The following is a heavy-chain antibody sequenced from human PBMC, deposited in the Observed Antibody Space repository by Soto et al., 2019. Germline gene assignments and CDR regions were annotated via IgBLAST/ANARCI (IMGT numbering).Heavy chain of an antibody. J-gene: IGHJ5*02. Sequence: SETLSLTSAVYGGSFSCYYWSWIRPPPGKGLEWIGEINHSGSTNYNPSLKSRVTISVDTSKNQFSLKLSSVTAADTAVYYCARGLLEYYDFWSGYYVHQHWFDPWGQGTLVTVSS. CDR2: INHSGST. CDR1: GGSFSCYY. D-gene: IGHD3-3*01. V-gene: IGHV4-34*01. CDR3: ARGLLEYYDFWSGYYVHQHWFDP.